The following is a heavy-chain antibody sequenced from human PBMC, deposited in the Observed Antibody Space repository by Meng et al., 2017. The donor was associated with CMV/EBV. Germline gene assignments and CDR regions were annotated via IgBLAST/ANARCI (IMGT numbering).Heavy chain of an antibody. CDR1: GFTFSSYE. V-gene: IGHV3-48*03. CDR2: ISSSGSTI. J-gene: IGHJ3*02. Sequence: GGSLRLSCAASGFTFSSYEMNWVRQAPGKGLEWVSYISSSGSTIYYADSVKGRFTISRDNAKNSLYLQMNSLRAEDKAVYYCATLVILDAFDIWGQGTMVTVSS. D-gene: IGHD2-21*01. CDR3: ATLVILDAFDI.